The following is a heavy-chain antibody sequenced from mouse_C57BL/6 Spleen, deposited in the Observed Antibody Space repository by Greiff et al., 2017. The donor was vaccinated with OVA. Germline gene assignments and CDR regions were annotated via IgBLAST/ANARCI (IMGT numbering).Heavy chain of an antibody. V-gene: IGHV1-69*01. CDR1: GYTFTSYW. CDR3: ARFITTVVD. CDR2: IDPSDSYT. Sequence: QVQLQQPGAELVMPGASVKLSCKASGYTFTSYWMHWVKQRPGQGLEWIGEIDPSDSYTNYNQKFKGKSTLTVDKSSSTAYMQLSSLTSEDSAVYYCARFITTVVDWGQGTTLTVSS. J-gene: IGHJ2*01. D-gene: IGHD1-1*01.